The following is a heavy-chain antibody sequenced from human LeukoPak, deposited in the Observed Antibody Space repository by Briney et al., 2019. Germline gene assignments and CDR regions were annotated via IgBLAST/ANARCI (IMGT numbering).Heavy chain of an antibody. CDR3: AGEGRYRYGYNEYHLYMDI. V-gene: IGHV4-59*12. CDR1: GGSISTYY. Sequence: PSETLSLTCTVSGGSISTYYWSWIRQSPGKGLEWIGYIYYDGSTNYNPSLKSRVTISVDTSKNQFSLKLSSVTAAETAVYYCAGEGRYRYGYNEYHLYMDIWGKGTTVTVSS. D-gene: IGHD5-18*01. CDR2: IYYDGST. J-gene: IGHJ6*03.